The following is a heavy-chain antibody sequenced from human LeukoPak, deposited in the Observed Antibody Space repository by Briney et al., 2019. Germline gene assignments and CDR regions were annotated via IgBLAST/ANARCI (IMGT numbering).Heavy chain of an antibody. CDR3: ARDLYV. CDR1: GGSISSYY. V-gene: IGHV3-7*01. CDR2: IKQDGSEK. J-gene: IGHJ4*02. D-gene: IGHD2-8*01. Sequence: PSETLSLTCTVSGGSISSYYWSWVRQAPGKGLEWVANIKQDGSEKYYVDSVKGRFTISRDNAKNSLYLQMNSLRAEDTAVYYCARDLYVWGQGTLVTVSS.